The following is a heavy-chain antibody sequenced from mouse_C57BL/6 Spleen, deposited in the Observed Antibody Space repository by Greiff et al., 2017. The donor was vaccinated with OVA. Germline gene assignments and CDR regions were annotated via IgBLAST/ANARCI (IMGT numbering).Heavy chain of an antibody. D-gene: IGHD3-1*01. J-gene: IGHJ1*03. Sequence: QVQLKESGPGLVQPSQSLSITCTVSGFSLTSYGVHWVRQSPGKGLEWLGVIWRGGSTAYNAAFMSRLSIPKDNSKSQVFFKMHSLQADDNAIYYCTKIIGSYWYFNVWGTGTTVTVSS. V-gene: IGHV2-5*01. CDR3: TKIIGSYWYFNV. CDR2: IWRGGST. CDR1: GFSLTSYG.